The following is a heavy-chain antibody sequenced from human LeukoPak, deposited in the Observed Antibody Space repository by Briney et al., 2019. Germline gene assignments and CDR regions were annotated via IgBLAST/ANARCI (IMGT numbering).Heavy chain of an antibody. CDR1: GFTFSSYA. Sequence: PGGSLRLSCAASGFTFSSYAMSWVRQAPGKGLEWVSAISGSDGSTYYADSVKGRFTISRDNSKNTLYLQMNSLRAEDTAVYYCAKDRGYVLRYFDWLPTLFDYWGQGTLVTVSS. CDR2: ISGSDGST. V-gene: IGHV3-23*01. CDR3: AKDRGYVLRYFDWLPTLFDY. D-gene: IGHD3-9*01. J-gene: IGHJ4*02.